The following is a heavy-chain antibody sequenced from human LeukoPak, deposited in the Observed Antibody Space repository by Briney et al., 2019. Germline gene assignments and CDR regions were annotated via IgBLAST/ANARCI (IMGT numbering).Heavy chain of an antibody. D-gene: IGHD6-19*01. CDR2: ISDSSSYI. Sequence: GGSLRLSCAASGFTFSSSSMNWVRQAPGKGLEWVSSISDSSSYIYYADAVKGRFTISRDNAKNSLFLQINSLRAEDTAVYYCARDPGLAYFDYWGQGTLVTVSS. J-gene: IGHJ4*02. CDR1: GFTFSSSS. V-gene: IGHV3-21*01. CDR3: ARDPGLAYFDY.